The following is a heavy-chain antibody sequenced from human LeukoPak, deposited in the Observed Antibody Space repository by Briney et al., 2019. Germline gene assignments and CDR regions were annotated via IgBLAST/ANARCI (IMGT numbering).Heavy chain of an antibody. V-gene: IGHV3-7*01. Sequence: GGSLRLSCAASGFTLSSYWMSWVRQAPGKGLEWVANIKQDGSGKYYVDSVKGRFTISRDNSKNTLYLQMNSLRAEDTAVYYCAKDRGGGGGDYFDYWGQGTLVTVSS. CDR2: IKQDGSGK. D-gene: IGHD4-17*01. J-gene: IGHJ4*02. CDR1: GFTLSSYW. CDR3: AKDRGGGGGDYFDY.